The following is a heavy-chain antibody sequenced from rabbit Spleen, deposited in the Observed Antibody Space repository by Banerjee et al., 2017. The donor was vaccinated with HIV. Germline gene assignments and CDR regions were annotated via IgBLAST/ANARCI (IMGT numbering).Heavy chain of an antibody. CDR1: GFSFSSGYY. CDR2: IYAGSSGST. V-gene: IGHV1S40*01. Sequence: QSLEESGGDLVKPEGSLTLTCTPSGFSFSSGYYMCWVRQAPGKGLEWIACIYAGSSGSTYYATWAKGRFTISKPSSTTVTLQMTSLTAADTATYFCARAIVPWLGLTRLDPWGQGTLVTVS. D-gene: IGHD4-1*01. CDR3: ARAIVPWLGLTRLDP. J-gene: IGHJ3*01.